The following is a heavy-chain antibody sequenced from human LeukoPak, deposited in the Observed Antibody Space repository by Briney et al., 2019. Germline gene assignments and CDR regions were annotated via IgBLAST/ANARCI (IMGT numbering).Heavy chain of an antibody. CDR3: ARDPGGAAAGTDY. CDR2: ISSSSSYI. D-gene: IGHD6-13*01. V-gene: IGHV3-21*01. CDR1: GFTFSSYS. J-gene: IGHJ4*02. Sequence: GGSLRLSCAASGFTFSSYSMNWVHQAPGKGLEWVSSISSSSSYIYYADSVKGRFTISRDNAKNSLYLQMNSLRAEDTAVYYCARDPGGAAAGTDYWGQGTLVTVSS.